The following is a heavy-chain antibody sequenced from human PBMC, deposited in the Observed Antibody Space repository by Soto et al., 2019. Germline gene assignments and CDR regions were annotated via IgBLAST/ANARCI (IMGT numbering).Heavy chain of an antibody. CDR3: AKGEWTVGILNVGFDY. CDR2: ISGSGGST. CDR1: GFTFSSYA. Sequence: QSGGSLRLSCAASGFTFSSYAMSWVRQAPGKGLEWVSAISGSGGSTYYADSVKGRFTISRDNSKNTLYLQMNSLRAEDTAVYYCAKGEWTVGILNVGFDYWGQGTLVTVSS. J-gene: IGHJ4*02. D-gene: IGHD3-3*01. V-gene: IGHV3-23*01.